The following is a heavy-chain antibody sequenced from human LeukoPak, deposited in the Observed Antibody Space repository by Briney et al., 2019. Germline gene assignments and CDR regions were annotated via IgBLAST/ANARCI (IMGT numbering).Heavy chain of an antibody. J-gene: IGHJ4*02. CDR2: ISSSSTYI. V-gene: IGHV3-21*01. Sequence: GGSLRLSCAASGFTFSTYSMNWVRQAPGQGLEWLSSISSSSTYIYYADSVKGRFTISRDNAKNSLYLQMNSLRAEDTAVYYCARFPQKDNPPIFGVITEDYWGQGTLVTVSS. CDR3: ARFPQKDNPPIFGVITEDY. CDR1: GFTFSTYS. D-gene: IGHD3-3*01.